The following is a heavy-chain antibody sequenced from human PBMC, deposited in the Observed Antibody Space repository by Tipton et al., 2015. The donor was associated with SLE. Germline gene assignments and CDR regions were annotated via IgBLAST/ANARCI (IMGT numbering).Heavy chain of an antibody. D-gene: IGHD5-18*01. CDR2: ISSSGSTI. Sequence: SLRLSCAAPGFTFSSYEMNWVRQAPGKGLEWVSYISSSGSTIYYADSVKGRFTISRDNAKNSLYLQMNSLRAEDTAVYYCAREERGYSYGSYFDYWGQGTLVTVSS. J-gene: IGHJ4*02. CDR3: AREERGYSYGSYFDY. CDR1: GFTFSSYE. V-gene: IGHV3-48*03.